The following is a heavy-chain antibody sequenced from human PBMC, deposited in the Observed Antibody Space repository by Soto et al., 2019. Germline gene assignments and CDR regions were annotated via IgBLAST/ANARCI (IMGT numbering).Heavy chain of an antibody. CDR2: MNPNSGNT. Sequence: QVQLVQSGAEVKKPGASVKVSCKASGYTFTSYDINWVRQATGQGLEWMGWMNPNSGNTGYAQKFQGRVTMTRNTSISTAYMELSSLRSEDTAVYYCARGTITIFGVDTMGYYYYMDVWGKGTTVTVSS. CDR3: ARGTITIFGVDTMGYYYYMDV. CDR1: GYTFTSYD. J-gene: IGHJ6*03. D-gene: IGHD3-3*01. V-gene: IGHV1-8*01.